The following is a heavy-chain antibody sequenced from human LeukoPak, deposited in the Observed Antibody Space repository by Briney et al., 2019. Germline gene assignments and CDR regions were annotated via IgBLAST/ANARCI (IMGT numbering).Heavy chain of an antibody. CDR1: GGSISSYY. Sequence: SETLSLTCTFSGGSISSYYLSWIRQPPGKGLEWIGYIYYSGSTNYNPSLKSRVTISVDTSKNQFSLKLSSVTAADTAVYYCARGVVVAAIGGVYDYYYGMDVWGQGTTVTVSS. V-gene: IGHV4-59*01. CDR2: IYYSGST. D-gene: IGHD2-15*01. CDR3: ARGVVVAAIGGVYDYYYGMDV. J-gene: IGHJ6*02.